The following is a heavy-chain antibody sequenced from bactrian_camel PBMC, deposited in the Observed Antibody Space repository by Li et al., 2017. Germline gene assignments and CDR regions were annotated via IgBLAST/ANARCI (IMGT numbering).Heavy chain of an antibody. CDR1: GFTFSSSW. J-gene: IGHJ6*01. V-gene: IGHV3S1*01. Sequence: HVQLVESGGDLVQPGGSLRLSCAASGFTFSSSWMFWVRQAPGKGLEWASHIHTGTGTTSYADSVKGRFTISRDNAKNTVYLQMNSLTPGDTAMYYCATDPSWAVVAGCSWVFSRFAYWGQGTQVTVS. CDR3: ATDPSWAVVAGCSWVFSRFAY. CDR2: IHTGTGTT. D-gene: IGHD6*01.